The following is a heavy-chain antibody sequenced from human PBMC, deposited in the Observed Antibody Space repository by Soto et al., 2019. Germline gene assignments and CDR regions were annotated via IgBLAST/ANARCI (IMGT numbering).Heavy chain of an antibody. V-gene: IGHV1-69*12. CDR2: IIPIFGTA. J-gene: IGHJ4*02. Sequence: QVQLVQSGAEVKKPGSSVKVSCKASGGTFSSYAISWVRQAPGQGLEWMGGIIPIFGTANYAQKFQGRVTIPADESTSTAYMELSSLRSEDTAVYYCARDSYCSGGSCYSSLPYFDYWGQGTLVTVSS. CDR1: GGTFSSYA. CDR3: ARDSYCSGGSCYSSLPYFDY. D-gene: IGHD2-15*01.